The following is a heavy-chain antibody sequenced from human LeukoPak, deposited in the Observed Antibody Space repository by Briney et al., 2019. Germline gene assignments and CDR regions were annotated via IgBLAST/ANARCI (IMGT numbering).Heavy chain of an antibody. CDR2: IYYSGST. J-gene: IGHJ4*02. CDR3: ARNPSWANFDY. V-gene: IGHV4-59*01. CDR1: GGSISSYY. Sequence: SETLSPTCTVSGGSISSYYWSWIRQPPGKGLEWIGYIYYSGSTNYNPSLKSRVTISVDTSKNQFSLKLSSVTAADTAVYYCARNPSWANFDYWGQGTLVTVSS. D-gene: IGHD6-13*01.